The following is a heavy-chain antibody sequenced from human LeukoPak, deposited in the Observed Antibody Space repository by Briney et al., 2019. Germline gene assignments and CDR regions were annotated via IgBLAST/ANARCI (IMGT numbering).Heavy chain of an antibody. CDR2: INHSGST. Sequence: PSETLSLTCAVYGGSFRGYYWSWIRQPPGKGLEWIGEINHSGSTNYNPSLKSRVTISVDTSKNQFSLKLSSVTAADTAVYYCASSHYYGSGSIWGQGTLVTVSS. J-gene: IGHJ4*02. V-gene: IGHV4-34*01. CDR3: ASSHYYGSGSI. D-gene: IGHD3-10*01. CDR1: GGSFRGYY.